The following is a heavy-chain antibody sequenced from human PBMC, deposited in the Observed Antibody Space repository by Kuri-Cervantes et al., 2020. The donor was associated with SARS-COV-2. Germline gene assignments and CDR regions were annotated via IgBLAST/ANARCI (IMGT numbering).Heavy chain of an antibody. CDR1: GYTFTGYY. J-gene: IGHJ6*02. Sequence: ASVKVSCKASGYTFTGYYMHWVRQAPGQGLEWMGWINPNSGGTNYAQKFQGWVTMTRDTSISTAYMELSRLRSDDTAVYYCAGDRHPRRRYCSSTSCYGDYYYYGMDVWGQGTTVTVSS. V-gene: IGHV1-2*04. D-gene: IGHD2-2*01. CDR2: INPNSGGT. CDR3: AGDRHPRRRYCSSTSCYGDYYYYGMDV.